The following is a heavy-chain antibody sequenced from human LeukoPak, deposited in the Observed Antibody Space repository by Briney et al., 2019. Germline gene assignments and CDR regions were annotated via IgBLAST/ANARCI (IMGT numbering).Heavy chain of an antibody. V-gene: IGHV3-53*01. D-gene: IGHD2-2*01. J-gene: IGHJ4*02. CDR3: AKDKHYCSSASCYLYYFDY. Sequence: GGSLKLSCAASGIIVSNNYMSWVRQAPGRGLEWVSVIYSGGSTYYADSVKGRFTISRDNSKNTLYLQMNSLRGEDTAVYYCAKDKHYCSSASCYLYYFDYWGQGTLVTVSS. CDR2: IYSGGST. CDR1: GIIVSNNY.